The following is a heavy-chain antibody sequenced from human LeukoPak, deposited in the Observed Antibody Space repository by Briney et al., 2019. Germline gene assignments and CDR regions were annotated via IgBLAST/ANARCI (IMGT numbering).Heavy chain of an antibody. CDR1: GGTLINYA. J-gene: IGHJ5*02. CDR2: IIPILDTT. V-gene: IGHV1-69*11. D-gene: IGHD2-2*01. CDR3: ARRPRGSTSRRFDP. Sequence: GASVKVSCKASGGTLINYAINWVRQAPGQGLEWMGRIIPILDTTNYAQKFQGRVTIITDESTSTAYMELITLRSGDTAVYYCARRPRGSTSRRFDPWGQGTLVTVSS.